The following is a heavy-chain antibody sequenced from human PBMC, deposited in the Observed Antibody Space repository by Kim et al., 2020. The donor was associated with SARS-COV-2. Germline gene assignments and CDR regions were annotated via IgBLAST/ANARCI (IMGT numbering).Heavy chain of an antibody. CDR1: GGSISSYY. D-gene: IGHD6-13*01. Sequence: SETLSLTCTVSGGSISSYYWSWIRQPPGKGLEWIGYIYYSGSTTYNPSLKSRVTISVDTSKNQFSLKLNSVTAADTAVYYCARVPSSSSWSPLDYYYGMDVWGQGTTVTVSS. V-gene: IGHV4-59*13. CDR2: IYYSGST. CDR3: ARVPSSSSWSPLDYYYGMDV. J-gene: IGHJ6*02.